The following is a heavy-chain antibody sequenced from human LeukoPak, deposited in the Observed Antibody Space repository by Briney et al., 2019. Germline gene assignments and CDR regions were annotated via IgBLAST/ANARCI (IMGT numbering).Heavy chain of an antibody. CDR3: ARLAVGGWDIRY. J-gene: IGHJ4*02. CDR1: GFTFSDYY. D-gene: IGHD6-19*01. CDR2: IYSGGST. V-gene: IGHV3-66*01. Sequence: GGSLRLSCAASGFTFSDYYMSWIRQAPGKGLMWVSFIYSGGSTHYADSVKGRFTISRDNSKNTLYLQMNSLRAEDTAVYYCARLAVGGWDIRYWGQGTLVTVSS.